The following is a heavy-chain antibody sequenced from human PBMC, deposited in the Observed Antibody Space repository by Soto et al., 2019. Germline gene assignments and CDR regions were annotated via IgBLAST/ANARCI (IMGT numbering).Heavy chain of an antibody. D-gene: IGHD5-18*01. Sequence: SETLSLTCTVSGGSISSSSYYWGWIRQPPGKGLEWIGSIYYSGSTYYNPSLKSRVTISVDTSKNQFSLKLSSVTAADTAVYYCAGHPGYGLYYFDYWGQGTLVTVSS. CDR3: AGHPGYGLYYFDY. CDR1: GGSISSSSYY. CDR2: IYYSGST. V-gene: IGHV4-39*01. J-gene: IGHJ4*02.